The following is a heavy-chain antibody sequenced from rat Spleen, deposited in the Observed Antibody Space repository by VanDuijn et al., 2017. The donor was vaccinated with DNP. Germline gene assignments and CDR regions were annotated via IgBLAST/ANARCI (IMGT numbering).Heavy chain of an antibody. CDR2: ISTGGST. CDR3: TRDLN. J-gene: IGHJ4*01. V-gene: IGHV2-19*01. CDR1: GFSLTDYN. Sequence: QVQLKESGPGMVQPSQTLSLTCTVSGFSLTDYNVHWVRQPPGKVLEWIAAISTGGSTYYNSALKSRLSISRDTSKSQVFLKMNSLQTEDTAIYYCTRDLNWGQGTSVTVSS.